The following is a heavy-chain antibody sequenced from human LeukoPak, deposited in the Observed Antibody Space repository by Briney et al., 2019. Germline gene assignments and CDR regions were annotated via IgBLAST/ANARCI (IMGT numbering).Heavy chain of an antibody. Sequence: SVKVSCKASGGTFSSYTISWVRQAPGQGLEWMGGIIPIFGTANYAQKFQGRVTITADESTSTAYMELSSLRSEDTAVYYCARDGKLIRFLPHGLPSDYYYMDVWGKGTTVTVSS. D-gene: IGHD3-3*01. CDR2: IIPIFGTA. CDR3: ARDGKLIRFLPHGLPSDYYYMDV. V-gene: IGHV1-69*13. CDR1: GGTFSSYT. J-gene: IGHJ6*03.